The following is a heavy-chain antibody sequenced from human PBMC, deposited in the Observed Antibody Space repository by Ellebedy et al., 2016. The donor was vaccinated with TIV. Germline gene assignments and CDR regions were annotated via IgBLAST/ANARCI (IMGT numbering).Heavy chain of an antibody. J-gene: IGHJ4*02. D-gene: IGHD1-1*01. CDR1: GFTFSSYS. CDR3: ASGGTYMEISTNVDY. Sequence: GESLNISCAASGFTFSSYSMRWVLQAPGTGLEWVSAISGSGGSTYYADSVKGRFTISRDNSKNTLYLQMNRLRAEETAVYYCASGGTYMEISTNVDYWGQGTLVTVSS. CDR2: ISGSGGST. V-gene: IGHV3-23*01.